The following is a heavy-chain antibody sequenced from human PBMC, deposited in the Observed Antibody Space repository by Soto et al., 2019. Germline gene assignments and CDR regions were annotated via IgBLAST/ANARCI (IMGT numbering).Heavy chain of an antibody. J-gene: IGHJ6*02. CDR2: IKSKTDGGTT. CDR3: TSTLRELLRPYYYYGMDV. Sequence: GGSLRLSCAASGFTFSNAWMSWARQAPGKGLEWVGRIKSKTDGGTTDYAAPVKGRFTISRDDSKNTLYLQMNSLKTEDTAVYYCTSTLRELLRPYYYYGMDVWGQGTTVTVSS. D-gene: IGHD1-26*01. V-gene: IGHV3-15*01. CDR1: GFTFSNAW.